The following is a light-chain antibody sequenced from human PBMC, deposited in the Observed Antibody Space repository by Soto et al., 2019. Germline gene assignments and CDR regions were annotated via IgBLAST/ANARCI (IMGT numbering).Light chain of an antibody. CDR1: SSDVGTYKY. CDR2: EVS. CDR3: SSYTSRSTLV. V-gene: IGLV2-14*01. Sequence: QSALTQPASVSGSPGQSITISCTGTSSDVGTYKYVSWYQQLPGKAPKLMIYEVSNRPSGVSNRFSGSKSGNTASLTISGLQAEDEADYYCSSYTSRSTLVFGTGTKLTVL. J-gene: IGLJ1*01.